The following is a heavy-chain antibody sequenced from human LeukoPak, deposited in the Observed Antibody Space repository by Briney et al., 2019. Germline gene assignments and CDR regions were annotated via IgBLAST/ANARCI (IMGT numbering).Heavy chain of an antibody. CDR3: ARLGVGFWSGYYTGIGWFDP. CDR1: GGSISNYY. Sequence: SETLSLTCTVSGGSISNYYWSWIRQPPGKGLEWIGYIYYSGSTKYNPSLKSRVTISVDTSKNQFFLKLSSVTAADTAVYYCARLGVGFWSGYYTGIGWFDPWGQGTLVTVSS. CDR2: IYYSGST. D-gene: IGHD3-3*01. J-gene: IGHJ5*02. V-gene: IGHV4-59*01.